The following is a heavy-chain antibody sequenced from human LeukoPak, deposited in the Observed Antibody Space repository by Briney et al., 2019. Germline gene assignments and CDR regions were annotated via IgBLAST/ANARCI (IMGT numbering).Heavy chain of an antibody. V-gene: IGHV3-21*06. CDR1: GFTFSTYS. D-gene: IGHD3-10*01. CDR2: IATSSDYI. CDR3: ARGRSITILRGVAISDGFDI. Sequence: GGSLRLSCAASGFTFSTYSMNWVRQAPGKGLEWVSSIATSSDYIYYAGSLKGRFTISRDNAKNSLYLHMNSLRPEDTDVYYCARGRSITILRGVAISDGFDIWGQGTKVTVS. J-gene: IGHJ3*02.